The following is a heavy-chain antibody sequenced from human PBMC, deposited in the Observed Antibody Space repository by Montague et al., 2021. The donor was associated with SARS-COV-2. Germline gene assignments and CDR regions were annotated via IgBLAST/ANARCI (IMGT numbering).Heavy chain of an antibody. Sequence: SETLSLTCTVSGGSVSSNRDSWGWIRQPPGRGLEWIGTFSYSGSTNYNPSLKSRVTISVDTSKNQFSLKLSSVTAADTAVYYCARRRLTLLWYGMDVWGQGTTVTVSS. V-gene: IGHV4-39*07. CDR2: FSYSGST. D-gene: IGHD3-10*01. CDR3: ARRRLTLLWYGMDV. CDR1: GGSVSSNRDS. J-gene: IGHJ6*02.